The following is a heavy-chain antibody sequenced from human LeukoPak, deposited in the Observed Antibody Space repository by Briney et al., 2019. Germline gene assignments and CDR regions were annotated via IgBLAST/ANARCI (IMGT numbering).Heavy chain of an antibody. J-gene: IGHJ2*01. V-gene: IGHV1-18*01. D-gene: IGHD4-11*01. CDR2: ISAYNGDT. CDR1: GYTFTSYG. Sequence: ASVKVSCKASGYTFTSYGITWVRQAPGQGLEWLGWISAYNGDTKYAQKLQGRVTMTTDTSTSTACMDLRSLRSDDTAVYYCARIADYSLNWYFDLWGRGTLVTVSS. CDR3: ARIADYSLNWYFDL.